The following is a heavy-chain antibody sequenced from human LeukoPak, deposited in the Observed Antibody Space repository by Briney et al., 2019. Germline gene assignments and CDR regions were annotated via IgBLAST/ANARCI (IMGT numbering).Heavy chain of an antibody. J-gene: IGHJ6*03. CDR3: ARGGYGSGWDYMDV. D-gene: IGHD3-10*01. Sequence: SETLSLTCAVYGGSFSGYYWNWIRQPPGKGLEWIGGINHSGSTNYNPSLKSRVTLSVDTSKNQFSLNLSSVTAADTAVYFCARGGYGSGWDYMDVWGKGTTVPVSS. CDR2: INHSGST. V-gene: IGHV4-34*01. CDR1: GGSFSGYY.